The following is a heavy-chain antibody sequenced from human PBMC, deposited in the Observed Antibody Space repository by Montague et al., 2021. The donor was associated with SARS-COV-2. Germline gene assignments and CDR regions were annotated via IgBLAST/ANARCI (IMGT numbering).Heavy chain of an antibody. D-gene: IGHD2-15*01. CDR1: GGSISSYY. J-gene: IGHJ5*02. CDR3: ARRSLRYCSGGSCYTAIDP. V-gene: IGHV4-59*01. CDR2: IYYSGST. Sequence: SETLSLTCTVSGGSISSYYWSWIRQPPGKGLEWIGYIYYSGSTNYNPSLKSRVTISVDTSKNQFSLKLSSVTAADTAGYYCARRSLRYCSGGSCYTAIDPWGQGTLVTVSS.